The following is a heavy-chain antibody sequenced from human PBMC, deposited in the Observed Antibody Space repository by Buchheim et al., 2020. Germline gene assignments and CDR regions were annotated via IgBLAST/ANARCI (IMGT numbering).Heavy chain of an antibody. CDR2: INEDGSFT. J-gene: IGHJ4*02. Sequence: EVQLEESGGGLVQPGGSLRLSCAASGFTLRTYWMHWVRQAPGKGLEWVSRINEDGSFTNYADSVKGRFTIYRDKAENELYLQMTSLRVEDTAMYYCARDLSGSQDYWGQGTL. CDR3: ARDLSGSQDY. V-gene: IGHV3-74*01. CDR1: GFTLRTYW. D-gene: IGHD1-26*01.